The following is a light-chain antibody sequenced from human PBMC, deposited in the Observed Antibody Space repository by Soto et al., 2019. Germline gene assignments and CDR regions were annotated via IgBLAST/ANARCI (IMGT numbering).Light chain of an antibody. CDR1: ALAKQS. CDR3: QSADGSDTYV. J-gene: IGLJ1*01. CDR2: KDS. Sequence: SYELTQPPSVSVSPGQTARITCSGDALAKQSAYWYQQKPGQAPVLVICKDSERPSGIPERFSGSRSGTTVTLTISGVQAEDEADYYCQSADGSDTYVFGTGTQLTVL. V-gene: IGLV3-25*03.